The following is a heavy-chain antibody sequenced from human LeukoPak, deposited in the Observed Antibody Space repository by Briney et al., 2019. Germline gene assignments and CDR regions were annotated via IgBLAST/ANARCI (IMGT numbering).Heavy chain of an antibody. CDR1: GGSINIYY. CDR3: AIHVLGSTTRLGP. D-gene: IGHD2/OR15-2a*01. CDR2: IYCIGCT. Sequence: SETLSLTCTVSGGSINIYYWSWIRQPPGKGVEWVWYIYCIGCTNYNSSFKSRVTISVDTSKNQFYLRPSSATAADTAVYYSAIHVLGSTTRLGPWGEGTLVTVSS. J-gene: IGHJ5*02. V-gene: IGHV4-59*01.